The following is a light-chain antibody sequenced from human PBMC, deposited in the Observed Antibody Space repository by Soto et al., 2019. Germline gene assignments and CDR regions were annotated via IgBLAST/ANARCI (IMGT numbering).Light chain of an antibody. J-gene: IGKJ1*01. V-gene: IGKV3-20*01. CDR1: QSVSNTI. CDR3: HHYGDTLWT. Sequence: EIELTQSPGTLSLSPGERATLSCRASQSVSNTILVWYQQQPGQPPRLLFYGASSRATGIPDRFSGSGSGTDFTLSISRVEPEDFAVYYCHHYGDTLWTFGQGTKVEIK. CDR2: GAS.